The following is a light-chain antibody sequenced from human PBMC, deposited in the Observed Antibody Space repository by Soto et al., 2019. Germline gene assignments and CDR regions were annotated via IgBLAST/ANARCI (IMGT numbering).Light chain of an antibody. CDR2: EVS. V-gene: IGLV2-8*01. CDR3: SSYAGSNNYV. J-gene: IGLJ1*01. CDR1: SGDVGGYNY. Sequence: QPVLTQLPSGSGSPGQSGTISCTGTSGDVGGYNYVSWYQQHPGKAPKLMIFEVSERPSGVPDRFSASKSGNTASLTVSGLQAEDEADYYCSSYAGSNNYVFGTGTKVTVL.